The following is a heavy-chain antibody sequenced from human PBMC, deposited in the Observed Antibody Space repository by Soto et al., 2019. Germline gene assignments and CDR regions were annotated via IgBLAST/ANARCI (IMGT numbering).Heavy chain of an antibody. CDR2: IYYSGST. Sequence: QVQLQESGPGLVKPSQTLSLTCTVSGGSISSGGYYWSWIRQHPGKGLEWIGHIYYSGSTYYNPSLKSRVTISVDKSKNHFYLKLSSLTAADTAVYYCAAYDISTYNPDPEFDCWGQGILVTVSS. CDR1: GGSISSGGYY. D-gene: IGHD3-22*01. J-gene: IGHJ4*02. V-gene: IGHV4-31*03. CDR3: AAYDISTYNPDPEFDC.